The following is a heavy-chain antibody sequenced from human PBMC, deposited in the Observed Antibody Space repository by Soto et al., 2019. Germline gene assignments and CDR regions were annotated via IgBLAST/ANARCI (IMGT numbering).Heavy chain of an antibody. CDR3: ARLSRLYYYGTASYYNLWLDP. J-gene: IGHJ5*02. Sequence: PSETLSLTCTVSGGSISSGDYYWSWIRQPPGKGLEWIGYIYYSGSTYYNPSLKSRVTISVDTSKNQFSLKLRSVTAADTAVYYCARLSRLYYYGTASYYNLWLDPWGQGTLVTVSS. CDR2: IYYSGST. V-gene: IGHV4-30-4*01. D-gene: IGHD3-10*01. CDR1: GGSISSGDYY.